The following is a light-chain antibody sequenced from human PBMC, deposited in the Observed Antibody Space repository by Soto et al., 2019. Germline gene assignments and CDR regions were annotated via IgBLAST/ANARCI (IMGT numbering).Light chain of an antibody. CDR2: GAS. V-gene: IGKV3-20*01. Sequence: EIVLTQSPGTLSLSPGERATLSCRASQSVSSSYLAWYQQKPGQAPRLLIYGASSRATGIPDRFSGSGSGTGFTLTITRLQPDDFATYYCQHYNSYSRTFGQGTKVDIK. CDR3: QHYNSYSRT. J-gene: IGKJ1*01. CDR1: QSVSSSY.